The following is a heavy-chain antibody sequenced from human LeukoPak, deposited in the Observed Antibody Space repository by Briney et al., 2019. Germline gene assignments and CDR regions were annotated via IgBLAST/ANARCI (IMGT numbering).Heavy chain of an antibody. D-gene: IGHD2-2*01. J-gene: IGHJ6*02. Sequence: WASVTVSCTASGYTFTSYAMNWVRQAPGQGLEWMGWINTNTGNPTYAQGFTGRFVFSLDTSVSTAYLQISSLKAEDTAVYYCASPYCSSTSCYSDSRYYYYYYGMDVWGQGTTVTVSS. V-gene: IGHV7-4-1*02. CDR1: GYTFTSYA. CDR3: ASPYCSSTSCYSDSRYYYYYYGMDV. CDR2: INTNTGNP.